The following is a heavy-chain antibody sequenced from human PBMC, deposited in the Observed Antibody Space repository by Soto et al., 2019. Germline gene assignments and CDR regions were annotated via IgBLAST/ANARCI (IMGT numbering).Heavy chain of an antibody. CDR3: ARSPHVYYYGSGSQGDY. J-gene: IGHJ4*02. V-gene: IGHV3-23*01. Sequence: EVQLLESGGGLVQPGGSLRLSCAASGFTFSSYAMSWVRQAPGKGLEWVSAISGSGGGTYYADSVKGRFTISRDNSKNTLYLQMNSLRAEDTAVYYCARSPHVYYYGSGSQGDYWGQGTLVTVSS. CDR1: GFTFSSYA. CDR2: ISGSGGGT. D-gene: IGHD3-10*01.